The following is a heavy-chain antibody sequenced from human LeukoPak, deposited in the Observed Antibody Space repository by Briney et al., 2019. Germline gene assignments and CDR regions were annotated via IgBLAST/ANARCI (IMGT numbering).Heavy chain of an antibody. CDR1: GYTFTSYD. J-gene: IGHJ5*02. CDR3: ARDGLTTVTGWFDP. Sequence: GASVKVSCKASGYTFTSYDINWVRQATGQGLEWMGWMNPNSGNTGYAQKFQGRVTMTRNTSISTAYMELSSLRSEDTAVYYCARDGLTTVTGWFDPWGQGTLVTVSS. CDR2: MNPNSGNT. V-gene: IGHV1-8*01. D-gene: IGHD4-4*01.